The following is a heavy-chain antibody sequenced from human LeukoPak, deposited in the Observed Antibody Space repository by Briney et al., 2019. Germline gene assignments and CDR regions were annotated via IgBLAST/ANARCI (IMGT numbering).Heavy chain of an antibody. D-gene: IGHD3-10*01. CDR1: GFTFSSYS. CDR3: AKGRTRFGSPGYYFDY. CDR2: IRYDGSNK. Sequence: PGGSLRLSCAASGFTFSSYSMNWVRQAPGKGLEWVAFIRYDGSNKYYADSVKGRFTISRDNSKNTLYLQMNSLRAEDTAVYYCAKGRTRFGSPGYYFDYWGQGTLVTVSS. V-gene: IGHV3-30*02. J-gene: IGHJ4*02.